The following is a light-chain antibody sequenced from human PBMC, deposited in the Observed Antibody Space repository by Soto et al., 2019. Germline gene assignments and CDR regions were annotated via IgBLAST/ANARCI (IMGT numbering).Light chain of an antibody. Sequence: EIVMTQSPATLSVSPGERATLSCRASQSVSSNLAWYQQKPGQAPRLLIYGASTRATGIPARFSGSGSGTEFTLTISSLQSEDFAVYSRQQYNNWPPWTLGQGTKVDIK. J-gene: IGKJ1*01. V-gene: IGKV3-15*01. CDR3: QQYNNWPPWT. CDR1: QSVSSN. CDR2: GAS.